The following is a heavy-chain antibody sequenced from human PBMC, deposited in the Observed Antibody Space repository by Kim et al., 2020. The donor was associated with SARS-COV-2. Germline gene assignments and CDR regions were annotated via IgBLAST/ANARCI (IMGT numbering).Heavy chain of an antibody. J-gene: IGHJ6*02. CDR1: GYTFTSYG. Sequence: ASVKVSCKASGYTFTSYGISWVRQAPGQGLEWIGWISAYNGNTNYAQKLQGRVTMTTDTSTSTAYMELRSLRSDDTAVYYCARGYGSGSSTYYYYYGMDVWGQGTTVTVSS. CDR3: ARGYGSGSSTYYYYYGMDV. V-gene: IGHV1-18*01. D-gene: IGHD3-10*01. CDR2: ISAYNGNT.